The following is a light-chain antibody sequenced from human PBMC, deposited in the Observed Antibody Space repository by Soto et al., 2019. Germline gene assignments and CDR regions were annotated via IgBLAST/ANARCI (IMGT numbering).Light chain of an antibody. Sequence: DIQITQSPSTLSGSVGDRVTITCRASQTISSWLVWYQQKPGKAPKLLIYKASTLKSGVPSRFSGSGSGTEFTLTISSLQPDDFATYYCQHYNSYSEAFGQGTQVDI. CDR1: QTISSW. V-gene: IGKV1-5*03. CDR2: KAS. CDR3: QHYNSYSEA. J-gene: IGKJ1*01.